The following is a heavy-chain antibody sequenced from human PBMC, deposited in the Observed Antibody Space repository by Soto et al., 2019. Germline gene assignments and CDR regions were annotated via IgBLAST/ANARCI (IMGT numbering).Heavy chain of an antibody. CDR1: GFPLSFYG. CDR2: IVSDGSAI. J-gene: IGHJ3*02. V-gene: IGHV3-33*01. Sequence: XGSLILSCSVSGFPLSFYGFHWVRQSPGKGLEWLGVIVSDGSAIYHADSLEGRFFISRDNSKDILYLQMNSLRVEDTAVYYCARDDAFDNENGFDMWGQGTMVTVSS. D-gene: IGHD3-3*02. CDR3: ARDDAFDNENGFDM.